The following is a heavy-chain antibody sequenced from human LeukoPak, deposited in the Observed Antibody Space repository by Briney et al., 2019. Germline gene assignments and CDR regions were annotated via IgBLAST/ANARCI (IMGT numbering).Heavy chain of an antibody. J-gene: IGHJ5*02. CDR2: IRSKANSYAT. CDR1: GFTFSGSA. CDR3: ARHSICFDP. Sequence: GGPLRLSCAASGFTFSGSAMHWVRQASGKGLEWVGRIRSKANSYATAYAASVKGRFTISRDDSKNTAYLQMNRLKTEDTAVYYCARHSICFDPWGQGTLVTVSS. V-gene: IGHV3-73*01.